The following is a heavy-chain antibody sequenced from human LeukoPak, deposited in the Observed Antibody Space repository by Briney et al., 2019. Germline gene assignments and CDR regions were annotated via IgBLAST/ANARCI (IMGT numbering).Heavy chain of an antibody. V-gene: IGHV4-4*07. CDR1: GDSISGYY. CDR3: ARDARGWSGFDY. Sequence: SETLSLTCTVSGDSISGYYWGWIRQSAGKGLEWIGRIHASGNTSYNPSLTSRVTMSVDTSKNQFSLRLTSVTAADTAVYFCARDARGWSGFDYWGQGTLVTVSS. CDR2: IHASGNT. J-gene: IGHJ4*02. D-gene: IGHD3-3*01.